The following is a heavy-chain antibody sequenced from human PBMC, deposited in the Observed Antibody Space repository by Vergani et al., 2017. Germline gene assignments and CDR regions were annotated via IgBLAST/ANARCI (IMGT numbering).Heavy chain of an antibody. Sequence: EVQLVESGGGLVKPGGSLRLSCAASGFTFSSYSMNWVRQAPGKGLEWVSSISSSSSYIYYADSVKGRFTISRDNAKNTLYLQMNSLRAEDTAVYYCARDRGDLLRQNWYFDLWGRGTLVTVSS. J-gene: IGHJ2*01. CDR3: ARDRGDLLRQNWYFDL. CDR1: GFTFSSYS. V-gene: IGHV3-21*01. CDR2: ISSSSSYI. D-gene: IGHD3-16*01.